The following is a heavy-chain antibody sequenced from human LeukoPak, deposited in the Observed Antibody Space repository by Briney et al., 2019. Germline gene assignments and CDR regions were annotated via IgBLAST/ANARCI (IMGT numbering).Heavy chain of an antibody. CDR1: GDSMTNYY. J-gene: IGHJ4*02. V-gene: IGHV4-59*01. CDR2: IHHSGTT. D-gene: IGHD2-8*01. CDR3: AKMGSLMGRFFDY. Sequence: SETLSLTCTVSGDSMTNYYWNWIRQPPGKGLEWIGYIHHSGTTNYNPSLKSRLTMSVDTSKNQFSLKLTSVSAADTAMYFCAKMGSLMGRFFDYWGQGIQAIVSS.